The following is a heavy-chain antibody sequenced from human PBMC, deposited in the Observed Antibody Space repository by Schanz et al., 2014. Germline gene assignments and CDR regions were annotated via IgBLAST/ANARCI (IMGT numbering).Heavy chain of an antibody. J-gene: IGHJ6*02. CDR2: ISGSSIHK. CDR1: GFTFSDYY. V-gene: IGHV3-11*05. CDR3: ARFLARYQYYGVDV. D-gene: IGHD2-21*01. Sequence: QVYLVESGGDLVKPGGSLRLSCAASGFTFSDYYMAWIRQAPGKGLEWVSHISGSSIHKNYADSVKGRFSISRDNGETSVYLQINILRVDDTAVYYCARFLARYQYYGVDVWGQGTTVTVAS.